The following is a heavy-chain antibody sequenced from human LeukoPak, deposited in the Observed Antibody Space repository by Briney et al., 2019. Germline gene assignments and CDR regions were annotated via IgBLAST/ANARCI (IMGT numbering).Heavy chain of an antibody. V-gene: IGHV3-30-3*01. CDR3: ARDRRGNFDY. CDR2: ISYDGSNK. Sequence: GGSLRLSCAASGFTFSSYAMHWVRQAPGKGLEWVAVISYDGSNKYYADSVKGRFTISRDNSKNTLYLQMNSLRAEDTAVYYCARDRRGNFDYWGQGTLVTVSS. J-gene: IGHJ4*02. D-gene: IGHD3-10*01. CDR1: GFTFSSYA.